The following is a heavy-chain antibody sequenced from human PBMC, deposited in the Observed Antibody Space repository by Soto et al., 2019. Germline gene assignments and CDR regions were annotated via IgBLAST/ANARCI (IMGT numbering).Heavy chain of an antibody. CDR2: IYYSGST. D-gene: IGHD3-22*01. CDR3: ARDDSSGPAKQ. Sequence: SETLSLTCTVSGGSISSGGYYWSWIRQHPGKGLEWIGYIYYSGSTYYNPSLKSRVTISVDTSKNQFSLKLSSVTAADTAVYYCARDDSSGPAKQWGQGTLVTVSS. CDR1: GGSISSGGYY. V-gene: IGHV4-31*03. J-gene: IGHJ4*02.